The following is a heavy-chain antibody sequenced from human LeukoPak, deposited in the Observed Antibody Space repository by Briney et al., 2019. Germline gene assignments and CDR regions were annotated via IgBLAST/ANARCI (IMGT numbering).Heavy chain of an antibody. CDR3: ARDGYDFWSGSNDFDY. Sequence: GGSLRLSCAASGFTVSSNYMSWVRQAPGKGLEWVSYIGAAGSTIYYADSVKGRFTISRDNAKNSLYLQMNSLRAEDTAVYYCARDGYDFWSGSNDFDYWGQGTLVTVSS. V-gene: IGHV3-11*01. CDR1: GFTVSSNY. D-gene: IGHD3-3*01. J-gene: IGHJ4*02. CDR2: IGAAGSTI.